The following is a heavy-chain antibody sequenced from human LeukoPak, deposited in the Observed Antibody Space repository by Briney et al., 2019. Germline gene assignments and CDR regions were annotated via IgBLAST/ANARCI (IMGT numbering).Heavy chain of an antibody. CDR2: ISGSGGST. J-gene: IGHJ3*02. V-gene: IGHV3-23*01. CDR3: AKVHLGPYCGGDCYYAFDI. D-gene: IGHD2-21*02. Sequence: GGSLRLSCAASGFTFSTYWMHWVRQVPGKGLEWVSAISGSGGSTYYADSVKGRFTISRDNSKNTLYLQMNSLRAEDTAVYYCAKVHLGPYCGGDCYYAFDIWGQGTMVTVSS. CDR1: GFTFSTYW.